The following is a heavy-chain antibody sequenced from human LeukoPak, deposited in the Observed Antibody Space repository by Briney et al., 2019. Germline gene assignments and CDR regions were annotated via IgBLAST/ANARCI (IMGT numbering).Heavy chain of an antibody. CDR3: ARHGGTRITLIQVYYFDY. D-gene: IGHD4-11*01. CDR1: GGSMSSSNYY. Sequence: KPSETLSLTCSVSGGSMSSSNYYWGWIRQPPGKGLEWLANIYYGGITFYNPSLKSRITISVDTSKNQFSLKLSSVTAADTAVYYCARHGGTRITLIQVYYFDYWGQGTLVTVSS. J-gene: IGHJ4*02. V-gene: IGHV4-39*01. CDR2: IYYGGIT.